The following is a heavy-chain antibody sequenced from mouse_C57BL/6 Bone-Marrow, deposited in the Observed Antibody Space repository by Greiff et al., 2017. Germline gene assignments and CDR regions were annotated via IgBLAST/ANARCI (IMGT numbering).Heavy chain of an antibody. CDR2: ISDGGSYT. J-gene: IGHJ3*01. Sequence: EVQGVESGGGLVKPGGSLKLSCAASGFTFSSYAMSWVRQTPEKRLEWVATISDGGSYTYYPDNVKGRFTISRDNAKNNLYLQMSHLKSEDTAMYYCARPLYDYDAWFAYWGQGTLVTVSA. CDR1: GFTFSSYA. CDR3: ARPLYDYDAWFAY. V-gene: IGHV5-4*01. D-gene: IGHD2-4*01.